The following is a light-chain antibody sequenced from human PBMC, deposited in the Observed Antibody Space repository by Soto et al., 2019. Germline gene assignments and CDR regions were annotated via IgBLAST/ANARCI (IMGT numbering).Light chain of an antibody. CDR1: QSVSSNY. J-gene: IGKJ1*01. Sequence: ENVLTQSPGTLSLSPGERATLSCRASQSVSSNYLAWYQQKPGQAPRLLIYDASSRATGIPDRFTGSGSGTDFTLTISRLEPEDFAVYYCQQYGSSPRTLGQGTKVEIK. CDR3: QQYGSSPRT. CDR2: DAS. V-gene: IGKV3-20*01.